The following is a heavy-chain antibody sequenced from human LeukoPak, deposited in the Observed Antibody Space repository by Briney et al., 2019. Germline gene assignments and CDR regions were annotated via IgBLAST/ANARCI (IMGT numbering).Heavy chain of an antibody. CDR1: GFTFSSDA. Sequence: GGSLRLSCAASGFTFSSDALSWVRQAPGKGLEWVSLISGSGGRTDYADSVRGRFTISRDNSKNTLFLQMNSLRAEDTAVYYCAKGPSDGFWGQGILVTVSS. V-gene: IGHV3-23*01. CDR3: AKGPSDGF. J-gene: IGHJ4*02. CDR2: ISGSGGRT. D-gene: IGHD5-24*01.